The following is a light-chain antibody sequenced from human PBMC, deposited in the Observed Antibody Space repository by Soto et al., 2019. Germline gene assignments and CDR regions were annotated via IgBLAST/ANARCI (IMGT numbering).Light chain of an antibody. J-gene: IGKJ1*01. V-gene: IGKV3-20*01. Sequence: EIVLTQSPGTLSLSPGERATLSCRARQSVSSSLAWYQQKPGQAPRLLIYGASSRATGIPDRFSGGGSGTDFTLTISRLETEDFAVYYCQQYGSSPPTFGQGTKVEIK. CDR1: QSVSSS. CDR3: QQYGSSPPT. CDR2: GAS.